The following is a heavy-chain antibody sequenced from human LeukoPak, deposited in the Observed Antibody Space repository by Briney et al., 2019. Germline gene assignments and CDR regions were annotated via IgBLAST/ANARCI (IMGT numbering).Heavy chain of an antibody. Sequence: INPSGGSTSYAQKFQGRVTMTRDTSTSTVYMELSSLRSEDTAVYYCARDLGQWLVQGAFDYWGQGTLVTVSS. CDR2: INPSGGST. D-gene: IGHD6-19*01. V-gene: IGHV1-46*01. CDR3: ARDLGQWLVQGAFDY. J-gene: IGHJ4*02.